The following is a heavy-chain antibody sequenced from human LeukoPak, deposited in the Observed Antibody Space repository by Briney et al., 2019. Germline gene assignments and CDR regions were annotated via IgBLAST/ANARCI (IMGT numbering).Heavy chain of an antibody. D-gene: IGHD2-2*01. CDR3: ARKYCSTTSCLFDN. CDR2: ISSGSTYI. CDR1: GFTFSSSS. V-gene: IGHV3-21*01. J-gene: IGHJ4*02. Sequence: GGSLRLSCAASGFTFSSSSINWVRQAPGKGLEWVSYISSGSTYIYYADSVKGRFTISRDNAKNSLYLQMNSLRAEDTAVYYCARKYCSTTSCLFDNWGQGTLVTVSS.